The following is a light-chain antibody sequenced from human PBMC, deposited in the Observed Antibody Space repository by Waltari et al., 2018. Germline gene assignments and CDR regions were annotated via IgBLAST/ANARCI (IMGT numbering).Light chain of an antibody. Sequence: QSVLTQPPSASETPGQRVTISCSGSSSNIGSNYVYWYQQLPGTAPKLLIYRNNQRPSGVPDRVSGSKSGTSAALAISGLRSEDEADYYCAAWDDSLSGPVVVGGGTKLTVL. V-gene: IGLV1-47*01. CDR1: SSNIGSNY. CDR3: AAWDDSLSGPVV. CDR2: RNN. J-gene: IGLJ2*01.